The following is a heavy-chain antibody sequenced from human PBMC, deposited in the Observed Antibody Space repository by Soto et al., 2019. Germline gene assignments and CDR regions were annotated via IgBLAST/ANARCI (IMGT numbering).Heavy chain of an antibody. Sequence: GGSLRLSCAASGFTFSNAWINWVRQAPGKGLEWVGRIKSKTDGGTPDYAAPVKGRFAISRDDSKNMVYLQMNSLKTEDTGIYYCAKAAGTMDVWGQGTTVTVSS. CDR2: IKSKTDGGTP. D-gene: IGHD6-13*01. J-gene: IGHJ6*02. V-gene: IGHV3-15*07. CDR3: AKAAGTMDV. CDR1: GFTFSNAW.